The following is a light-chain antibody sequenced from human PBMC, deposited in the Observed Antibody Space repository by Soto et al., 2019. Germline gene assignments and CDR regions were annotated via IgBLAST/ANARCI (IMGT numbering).Light chain of an antibody. CDR1: QIVSTN. J-gene: IGKJ2*01. CDR2: AAS. V-gene: IGKV3-15*01. CDR3: QQFNNWPTT. Sequence: ETVLTQSPVTLSVSPGERATLSCRASQIVSTNLAWYQQKPGQAPRLLIYAASTRATGIPARFSGSGSGTEFTLTISRLQSEDLAVYYCQQFNNWPTTFGQGTKLEI.